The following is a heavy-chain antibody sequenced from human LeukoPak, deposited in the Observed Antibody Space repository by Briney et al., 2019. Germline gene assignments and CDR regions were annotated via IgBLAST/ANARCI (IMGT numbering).Heavy chain of an antibody. CDR2: VYYIGKP. V-gene: IGHV4-59*12. CDR1: GGSIRDYF. CDR3: ARRFRTGGDLHHDAYDV. Sequence: SETLSLTCSVSGGSIRDYFWGWIRQPPGKGLEWIGHVYYIGKPTCSPSLESRVSISVDPSKNQFSLELTSVTAADTAVYYCARRFRTGGDLHHDAYDVWGQGTVVTVSS. D-gene: IGHD3-16*01. J-gene: IGHJ3*01.